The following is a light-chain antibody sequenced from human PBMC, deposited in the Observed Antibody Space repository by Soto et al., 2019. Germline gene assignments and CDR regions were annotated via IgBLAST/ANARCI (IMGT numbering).Light chain of an antibody. V-gene: IGKV2-28*01. Sequence: DLVMTQSPLSLPVTPGEPASISCRSSLSILHSNGYNYLDWYLQKPGQSPQLLIYLGSNRASGVPDRFSGSGSGTDFTLTISRVEAEDVGVYYCMQALQTPPTFGQGTKVEIK. CDR3: MQALQTPPT. CDR1: LSILHSNGYNY. J-gene: IGKJ1*01. CDR2: LGS.